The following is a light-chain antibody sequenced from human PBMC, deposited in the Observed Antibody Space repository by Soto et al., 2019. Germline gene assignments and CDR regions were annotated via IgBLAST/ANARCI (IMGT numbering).Light chain of an antibody. CDR3: QQSYSAQWT. CDR1: QSVLYSSNNKNY. J-gene: IGKJ1*01. Sequence: DIVMTQSPDSLAVSLGERATINCKSSQSVLYSSNNKNYLTWYQQRPGQPPNLLISWASTRESGVPARFSGSESETDFTLTISSLQAEDVAVYYCQQSYSAQWTFGQGTKVEIK. V-gene: IGKV4-1*01. CDR2: WAS.